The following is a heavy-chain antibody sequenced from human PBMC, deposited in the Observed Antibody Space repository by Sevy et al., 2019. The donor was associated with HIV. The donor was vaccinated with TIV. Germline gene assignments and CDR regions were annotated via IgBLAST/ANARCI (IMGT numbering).Heavy chain of an antibody. CDR1: GYAFTGYY. Sequence: ASVKVSCKASGYAFTGYYIHWVRQAPGQGLEWMGRINPIIGGTDDSQKFQGRVTMTRDTSISTAYMDVSRLTSDDTAVYYCARSPTDFWTGGMAVWGEGTVVTVSS. D-gene: IGHD3-3*01. V-gene: IGHV1-2*06. CDR2: INPIIGGT. CDR3: ARSPTDFWTGGMAV. J-gene: IGHJ6*03.